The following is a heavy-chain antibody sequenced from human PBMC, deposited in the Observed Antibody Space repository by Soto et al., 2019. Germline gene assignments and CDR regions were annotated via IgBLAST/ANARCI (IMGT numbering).Heavy chain of an antibody. D-gene: IGHD3-10*01. J-gene: IGHJ4*02. Sequence: QVQLVQSGAEVKKPGASVKVSCKASGYTFTSYYMHWVRQAPGQGLEWMGIINPRGGSTSYAQKFQGRGTMTRATSTSTGYLELSSLRSEDTAVYFCARAALDPLWSSLDYWGQGTLVTVSS. CDR1: GYTFTSYY. V-gene: IGHV1-46*01. CDR3: ARAALDPLWSSLDY. CDR2: INPRGGST.